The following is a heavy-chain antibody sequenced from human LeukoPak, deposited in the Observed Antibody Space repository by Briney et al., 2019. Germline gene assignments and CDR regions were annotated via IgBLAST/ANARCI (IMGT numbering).Heavy chain of an antibody. J-gene: IGHJ3*02. Sequence: SETPSLTCTVSGGSISSSSYYWGWIRQPPGKGLEWIGSIYYSGSTYYNPSLKSRVTISVDTSKNQFSLKLSSVTAADTAVYYCARGLRYFDWSPPYDAFDIWGQGTMVTVSS. V-gene: IGHV4-39*01. CDR1: GGSISSSSYY. CDR2: IYYSGST. D-gene: IGHD3-9*01. CDR3: ARGLRYFDWSPPYDAFDI.